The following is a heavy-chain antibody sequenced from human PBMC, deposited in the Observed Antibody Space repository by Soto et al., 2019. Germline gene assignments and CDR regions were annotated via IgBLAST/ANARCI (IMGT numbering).Heavy chain of an antibody. CDR2: VYSSGST. Sequence: PSETLSLTCTVSGVPFSSSRYYWGWIRQSPGKGLEWIGSVYSSGSTYYNPSLKSRVTISVDTSKNQISLKLSSVTAADTAVYYCARGAYCGGECYYYGMDVWGQGTKVTVSS. J-gene: IGHJ6*02. CDR1: GVPFSSSRYY. CDR3: ARGAYCGGECYYYGMDV. V-gene: IGHV4-39*07. D-gene: IGHD2-21*01.